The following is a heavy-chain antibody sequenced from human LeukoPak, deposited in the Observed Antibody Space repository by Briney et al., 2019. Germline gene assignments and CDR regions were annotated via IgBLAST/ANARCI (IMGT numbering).Heavy chain of an antibody. CDR3: AKDSRNYYLDY. Sequence: GGSLRFSCGASGFTFGYYGMHWVRQAPGKGLEWVAVISDDGNKKYYADSVKGRFTISRDNSKNTVYLQMNSLRAEDSAVYYCAKDSRNYYLDYWGQGTLVIVSS. CDR2: ISDDGNKK. J-gene: IGHJ4*02. V-gene: IGHV3-30*18. CDR1: GFTFGYYG.